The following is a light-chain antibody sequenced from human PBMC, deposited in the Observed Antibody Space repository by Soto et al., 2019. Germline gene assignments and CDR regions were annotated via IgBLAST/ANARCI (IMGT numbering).Light chain of an antibody. CDR2: KAS. CDR1: QSIRSW. CDR3: QQYDTYPGT. J-gene: IGKJ2*01. Sequence: DIPMTQSPSTLSASVGDSIIITCRASQSIRSWLAWYQQKPGKSPKLLIYKASNLQSGVPSRFSGSGSGADFTLAISSLQPDDFATYYCQQYDTYPGTFGQGTTVEIK. V-gene: IGKV1-5*03.